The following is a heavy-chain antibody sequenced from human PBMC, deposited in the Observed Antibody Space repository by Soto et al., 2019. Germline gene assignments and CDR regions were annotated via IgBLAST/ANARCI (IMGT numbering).Heavy chain of an antibody. J-gene: IGHJ3*02. CDR3: ARDLQVELATSDAFDI. V-gene: IGHV1-69*13. CDR1: GGTFSSYA. Sequence: GASVKVSCKASGGTFSSYAISWVRQAPGQGLEWMGGIIPIFGTANYAQKFQGRVTITADESTSTAYMELSSLRSEDTAVYYCARDLQVELATSDAFDIWGQGTMVTV. D-gene: IGHD5-12*01. CDR2: IIPIFGTA.